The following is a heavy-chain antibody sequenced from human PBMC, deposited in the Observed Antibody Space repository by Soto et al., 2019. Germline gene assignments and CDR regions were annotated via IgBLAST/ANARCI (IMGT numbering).Heavy chain of an antibody. CDR3: ARDMEVVAAGYYYYGMDV. CDR1: GGSVSSGSYY. J-gene: IGHJ6*02. D-gene: IGHD2-15*01. V-gene: IGHV4-61*01. Sequence: LTCTVSGGSVSSGSYYWSWIRQPPGKGLEWIGYIYYSGSTNYNPSLKSRVTISVDTSKNQFSLKLSSVTAADTAVYYCARDMEVVAAGYYYYGMDVWGQGTTVTVS. CDR2: IYYSGST.